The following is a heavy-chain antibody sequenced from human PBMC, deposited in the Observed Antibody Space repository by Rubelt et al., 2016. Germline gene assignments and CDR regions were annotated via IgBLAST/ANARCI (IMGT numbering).Heavy chain of an antibody. D-gene: IGHD3-3*01. Sequence: QEHLQQLGAGLLKPSETLSLTCVVSGGSFTGYYWSWIRHVPGKGLEWIGEIYLRGSTVYNPSLKRRVTISVDTYKNQFSLKLSSGTAADTAVYYCARARDFWSVYYTRIPYYFDYWGQGILVTVSS. V-gene: IGHV4-34*01. CDR3: ARARDFWSVYYTRIPYYFDY. J-gene: IGHJ4*02. CDR2: IYLRGST. CDR1: GGSFTGYY.